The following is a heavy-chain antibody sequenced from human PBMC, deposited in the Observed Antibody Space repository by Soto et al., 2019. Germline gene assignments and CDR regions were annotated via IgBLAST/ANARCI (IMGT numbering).Heavy chain of an antibody. CDR3: ARGEQYSGRIFDY. CDR2: TYYRSKWYY. V-gene: IGHV6-1*01. Sequence: SQTLSLTCAITGDSVSSNSAGWRLVRQSPSRGLEWLGRTYYRSKWYYEYAVSVRGRTTINPDTSKNQYSLQLNSVTPEDTAVYFCARGEQYSGRIFDYWGQGTLVTVSS. D-gene: IGHD1-26*01. J-gene: IGHJ4*01. CDR1: GDSVSSNSAG.